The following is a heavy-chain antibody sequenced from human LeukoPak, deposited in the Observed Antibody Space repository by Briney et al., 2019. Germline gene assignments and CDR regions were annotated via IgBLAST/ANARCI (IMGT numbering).Heavy chain of an antibody. CDR3: ARGLSSSWYGRKTGTDY. V-gene: IGHV1-69*04. CDR1: GGTFSSYA. D-gene: IGHD6-13*01. Sequence: GASVKVSCKASGGTFSSYAISWVRQAPGQGLEWMGRIIPIVGIANYTQKFQGRVTITADKSTSTAYMELSSLRSEDTAVYYCARGLSSSWYGRKTGTDYWGQGTLATVSS. CDR2: IIPIVGIA. J-gene: IGHJ4*02.